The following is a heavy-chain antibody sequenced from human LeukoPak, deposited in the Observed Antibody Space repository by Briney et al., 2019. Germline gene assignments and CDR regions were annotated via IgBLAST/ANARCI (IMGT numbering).Heavy chain of an antibody. CDR1: GFTFSSYE. Sequence: GGSLRLSCAASGFTFSSYEMNWVRQAPGKGLEWVSGINWNGGSTGYADSVKGRFTISRDNAKNSLYLQMNSLRAEDTALYYCARGLSGYRYYYYYYMDVWGKGTTVTVSS. V-gene: IGHV3-20*04. CDR3: ARGLSGYRYYYYYYMDV. D-gene: IGHD5-12*01. CDR2: INWNGGST. J-gene: IGHJ6*03.